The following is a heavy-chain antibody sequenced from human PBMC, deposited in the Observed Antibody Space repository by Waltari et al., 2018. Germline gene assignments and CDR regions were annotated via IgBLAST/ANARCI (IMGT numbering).Heavy chain of an antibody. CDR3: ARSMVRGVIISYYGMDV. Sequence: QVQLQQWGAGLLKPSATLSLTCAVYGGSFSGYYWSWSRQPPGKGLEWIGEINHSGSTNYNPSLKSRVTISVDTSKNQFSLKLSSVTAADTAVYYCARSMVRGVIISYYGMDVWGQGTTVTVSS. CDR1: GGSFSGYY. V-gene: IGHV4-34*01. D-gene: IGHD3-10*01. CDR2: INHSGST. J-gene: IGHJ6*02.